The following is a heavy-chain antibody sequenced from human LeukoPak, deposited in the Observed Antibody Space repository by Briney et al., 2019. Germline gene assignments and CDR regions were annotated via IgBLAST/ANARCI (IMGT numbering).Heavy chain of an antibody. V-gene: IGHV3-11*01. CDR2: ISSSGSTI. CDR1: GFTFSDYY. Sequence: GGSLSLSCAASGFTFSDYYMSWIRQAPGKGLKWVSYISSSGSTIYYADSVKGRFTISRDNAKNSLYLQMNSLRAEDTAVYYCARDRYDFWSGYYIFDYWGQGTLVTVSS. CDR3: ARDRYDFWSGYYIFDY. J-gene: IGHJ4*02. D-gene: IGHD3-3*01.